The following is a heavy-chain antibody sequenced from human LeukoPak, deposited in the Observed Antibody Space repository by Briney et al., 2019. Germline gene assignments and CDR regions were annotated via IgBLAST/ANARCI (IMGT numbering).Heavy chain of an antibody. Sequence: ASVKVSCKASGYTFTSYGITWVRQAPGQGLEWMGWISAHYGNTNYAQKLQGRVTMTTDTSTSTAYMELRSLRSDDTAVYYWARLGHTMNYYDSSGYYPLDYWGPGTLVTVS. CDR2: ISAHYGNT. D-gene: IGHD3-22*01. CDR1: GYTFTSYG. CDR3: ARLGHTMNYYDSSGYYPLDY. V-gene: IGHV1-18*01. J-gene: IGHJ4*02.